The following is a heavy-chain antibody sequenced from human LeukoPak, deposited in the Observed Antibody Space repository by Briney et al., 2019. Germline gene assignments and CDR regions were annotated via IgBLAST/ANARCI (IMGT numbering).Heavy chain of an antibody. CDR3: ARDEIVYYYDRSGYHKH. V-gene: IGHV3-48*04. Sequence: PGGSLTLSCAVSGFTFSSHSMFWVRQAPGKALERVSYISASGSTTYYADSVKGRFTISRDNAKNSLYLQMYSLRVEDTAVYYCARDEIVYYYDRSGYHKHWGQGTLVTVSS. J-gene: IGHJ4*02. D-gene: IGHD3-22*01. CDR1: GFTFSSHS. CDR2: ISASGSTT.